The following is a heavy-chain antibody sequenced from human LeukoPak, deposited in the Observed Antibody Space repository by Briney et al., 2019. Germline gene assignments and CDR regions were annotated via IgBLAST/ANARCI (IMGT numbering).Heavy chain of an antibody. V-gene: IGHV4-34*01. CDR1: GGSFSGYY. D-gene: IGHD3-10*01. J-gene: IGHJ4*02. Sequence: PSETLSLTCAVYGGSFSGYYWSWIRQPPGKGLEWIGEINHSGSTNYNPSLKSRVTISVDTSKNQVSLGLSSVTAADTAVYYCARHYYYASGSPFDYWGQGTLVTVSS. CDR2: INHSGST. CDR3: ARHYYYASGSPFDY.